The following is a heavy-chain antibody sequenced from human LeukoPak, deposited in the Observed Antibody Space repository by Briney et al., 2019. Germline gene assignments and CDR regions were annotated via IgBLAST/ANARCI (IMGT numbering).Heavy chain of an antibody. Sequence: ASVKVSCKASGYTFTSYGISWVRQARGQGLDWMGWISAYNGNTNYAQKLQARVTMTTDTSTSTASISLRSQRSDDTDVYLCARDKGHGLYLRKWFDDWGQGTLVTVSS. J-gene: IGHJ4*02. CDR3: ARDKGHGLYLRKWFDD. CDR1: GYTFTSYG. V-gene: IGHV1-18*01. CDR2: ISAYNGNT. D-gene: IGHD4-17*01.